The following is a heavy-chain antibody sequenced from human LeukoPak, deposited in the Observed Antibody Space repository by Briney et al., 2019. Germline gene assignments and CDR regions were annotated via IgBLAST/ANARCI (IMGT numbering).Heavy chain of an antibody. J-gene: IGHJ4*02. V-gene: IGHV4-59*08. D-gene: IGHD6-19*01. CDR3: ARAVTGTSMVDY. Sequence: SETLSLTCTISGGSIGGDHWSWIRQAPGKGLEWIGYISYTGSTSYNPSLRNRVTISLHTSENQFSLRLTSVTAADTAVYYCARAVTGTSMVDYWGQGSLVAVSS. CDR2: ISYTGST. CDR1: GGSIGGDH.